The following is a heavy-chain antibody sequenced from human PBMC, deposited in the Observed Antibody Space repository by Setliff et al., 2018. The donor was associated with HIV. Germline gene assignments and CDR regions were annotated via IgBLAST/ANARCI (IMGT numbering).Heavy chain of an antibody. Sequence: TSETLSLTCAVYGGSFSGYYWSWIRQPPGKGLEWIGEIIHSGSTNYNPSLKSRVTISVDTSKNQFPLKLSSVTAADTAVYYCARRSGWSEDYWGQGTLVTVSS. V-gene: IGHV4-34*12. D-gene: IGHD6-19*01. J-gene: IGHJ4*02. CDR1: GGSFSGYY. CDR2: IIHSGST. CDR3: ARRSGWSEDY.